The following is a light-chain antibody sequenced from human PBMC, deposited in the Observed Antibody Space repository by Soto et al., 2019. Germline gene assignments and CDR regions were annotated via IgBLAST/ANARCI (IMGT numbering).Light chain of an antibody. V-gene: IGKV3-20*01. CDR2: GAS. CDR3: QQYGSSPLWT. J-gene: IGKJ1*01. Sequence: IVWAHAPATLSFSPGETATLSFGGEHSVNNNLAWYQQKPGQAPRLLIYGASTRATGIPARFSGSGSGTDFTLTISRLEPEDFAVYYCQQYGSSPLWTFGQGTKVDIK. CDR1: HSVNNN.